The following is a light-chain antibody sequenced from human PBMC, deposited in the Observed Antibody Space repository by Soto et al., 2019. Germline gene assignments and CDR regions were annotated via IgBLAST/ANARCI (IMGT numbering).Light chain of an antibody. CDR3: SSYAGDNRYV. CDR2: EVS. CDR1: SSDVGAYNY. Sequence: QSVLTQPPSASGSPGQSVTVSCTGTSSDVGAYNYVSWYQQQPGKAPKLIIFEVSKWPSGVPDRFSASKSGNTASLTVSGLQAEDEADYYCSSYAGDNRYVFGTGTKVTVL. J-gene: IGLJ1*01. V-gene: IGLV2-8*01.